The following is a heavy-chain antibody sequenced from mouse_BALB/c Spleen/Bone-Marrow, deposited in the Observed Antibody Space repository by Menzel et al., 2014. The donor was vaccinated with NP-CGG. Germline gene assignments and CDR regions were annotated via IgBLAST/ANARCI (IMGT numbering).Heavy chain of an antibody. J-gene: IGHJ3*01. V-gene: IGHV1-7*01. CDR3: ARGYYGSSLVY. D-gene: IGHD1-1*01. Sequence: QVQLQQSGAELAKPGASVKMSCKASGYTFTGYWMHWVKQRPGQGLEWIGYINPSTGYTEYNQKFKDKATLTADKSSGTAYMQLSSLTSEDSAVYYCARGYYGSSLVYWGQGTLVTVSA. CDR2: INPSTGYT. CDR1: GYTFTGYW.